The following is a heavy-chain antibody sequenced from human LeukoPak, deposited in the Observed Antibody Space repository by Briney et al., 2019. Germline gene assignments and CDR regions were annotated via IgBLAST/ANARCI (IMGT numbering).Heavy chain of an antibody. CDR2: ISAYNGNT. CDR1: GYTFTSYG. J-gene: IGHJ4*02. D-gene: IGHD4-17*01. V-gene: IGHV1-18*01. CDR3: ARDLEELPLHDYGLIN. Sequence: ASVKVSCKASGYTFTSYGISWVRQAPGQGLEWMGWISAYNGNTNYAQKLQGRVTMTTDTSTSTAYMELRSLRSDDTAVYYCARDLEELPLHDYGLINWGQGTLVTVSS.